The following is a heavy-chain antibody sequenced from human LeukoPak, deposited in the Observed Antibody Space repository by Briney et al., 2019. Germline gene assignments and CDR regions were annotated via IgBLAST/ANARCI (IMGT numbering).Heavy chain of an antibody. CDR1: GGSITNYY. Sequence: SETLSLTCTVSGGSITNYYWSWIRQPPGKGLEWIGYIYYSGSTNYNPSLKSRVTISVDTSKNQFSLKLSSVTAADTAVYYCARGPFDYWGRGTLVTVSS. J-gene: IGHJ4*02. V-gene: IGHV4-59*01. CDR2: IYYSGST. CDR3: ARGPFDY.